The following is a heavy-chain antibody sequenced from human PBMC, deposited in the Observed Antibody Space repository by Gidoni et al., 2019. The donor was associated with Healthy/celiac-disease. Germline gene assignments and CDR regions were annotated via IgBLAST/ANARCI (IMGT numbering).Heavy chain of an antibody. V-gene: IGHV4-38-2*01. CDR3: ARVPYGSGSYHDDAFDI. CDR1: GYSIRSGYY. CDR2: IYHSGST. Sequence: QVQLQESGPGLVKPSETLSLTCAVSGYSIRSGYYWGWIRQPPGKGLEWIGSIYHSGSTYYNPSLKSRVTISVDTSKNQFSLKLSSVTAADTAVYYCARVPYGSGSYHDDAFDIWGQGTMVTVSS. J-gene: IGHJ3*02. D-gene: IGHD3-10*01.